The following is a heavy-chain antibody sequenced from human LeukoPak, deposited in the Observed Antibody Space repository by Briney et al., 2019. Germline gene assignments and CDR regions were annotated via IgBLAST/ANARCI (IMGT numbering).Heavy chain of an antibody. V-gene: IGHV3-66*01. CDR1: GFTVSNNY. D-gene: IGHD2-15*01. CDR2: IYGGGNT. Sequence: PGGSLRLSCAASGFTVSNNYMSWVRQAPGKGLEWVSAIYGGGNTYYADSVKGRFTISRDNSKNTLYLQMNSLRAEDTALYYCARRGWPPYAFDIWGQGTMVTVSS. J-gene: IGHJ3*02. CDR3: ARRGWPPYAFDI.